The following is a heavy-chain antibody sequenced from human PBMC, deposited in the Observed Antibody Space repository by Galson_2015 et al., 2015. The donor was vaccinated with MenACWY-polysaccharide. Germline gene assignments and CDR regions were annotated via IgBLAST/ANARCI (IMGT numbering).Heavy chain of an antibody. Sequence: ATLSLTCSVSGGSISSRSYYWGWIRRPPGKGLEWIGNIGDSGRTYYTLSLRSRVTISTDTSRNQFSLKLISVPAADTAFYYCGRFVGPPAVAVIGTAGRSFDHWGQGTLVTVSS. CDR2: IGDSGRT. D-gene: IGHD6-13*01. CDR3: GRFVGPPAVAVIGTAGRSFDH. V-gene: IGHV4-39*01. J-gene: IGHJ4*02. CDR1: GGSISSRSYY.